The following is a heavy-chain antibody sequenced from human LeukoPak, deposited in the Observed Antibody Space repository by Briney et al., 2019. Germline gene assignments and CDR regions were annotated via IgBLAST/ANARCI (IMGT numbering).Heavy chain of an antibody. CDR1: GFTFDDYA. D-gene: IGHD3-10*01. CDR2: ISWNSGSI. CDR3: AKDSMVRGVPVYFDY. V-gene: IGHV3-9*01. J-gene: IGHJ4*02. Sequence: GGSLRLSCAASGFTFDDYAMHWVRQAPGKGLEWVSGISWNSGSIGYADSVKGRFTISRDNAKNSLYLQVNSLRAEDTALYYCAKDSMVRGVPVYFDYWGQGTLVTVSS.